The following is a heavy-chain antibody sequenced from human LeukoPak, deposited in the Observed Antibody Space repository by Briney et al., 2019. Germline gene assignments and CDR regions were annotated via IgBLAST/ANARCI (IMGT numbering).Heavy chain of an antibody. CDR3: ARDLSSSRYGYP. CDR1: GVSISSGGYY. CDR2: IYHSGST. Sequence: TSETLSLTCTVSGVSISSGGYYWSWIRQPPGKGLEWIGYIYHSGSTYYNPSLKSRVTISVDRSKNQFSLKLSSVTAADTAVYYCARDLSSSRYGYPWGQGTLVTVSS. J-gene: IGHJ5*02. V-gene: IGHV4-30-2*01. D-gene: IGHD1-14*01.